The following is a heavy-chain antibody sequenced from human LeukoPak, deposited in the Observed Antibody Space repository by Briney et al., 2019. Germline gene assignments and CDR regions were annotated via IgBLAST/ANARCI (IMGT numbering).Heavy chain of an antibody. CDR3: ARAQIAAPGAFDI. D-gene: IGHD6-6*01. CDR2: IYHSGST. CDR1: GGSISSGGYY. V-gene: IGHV4-30-2*01. J-gene: IGHJ3*02. Sequence: SETLFLTCTVSGGSISSGGYYWSWIRQPPGKGLEWIGYIYHSGSTYYNPSLKSRVTISVDRSKNQFSLKLSSVTAADTAVYYCARAQIAAPGAFDIWGQGKMVTVSS.